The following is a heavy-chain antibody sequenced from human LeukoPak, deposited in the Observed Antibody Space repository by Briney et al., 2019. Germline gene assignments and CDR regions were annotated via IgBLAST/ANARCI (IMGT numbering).Heavy chain of an antibody. CDR1: GYTFTSYG. CDR2: INPNSGGT. D-gene: IGHD3-22*01. CDR3: ARDRDLMIVVVTTYGMDV. V-gene: IGHV1-2*04. Sequence: ASVKVSCKASGYTFTSYGISWVRQAPGQGLEWMGWINPNSGGTNYAQKFQGWVTMTRDTSISTAYMELRSLRSDDTAVYYCARDRDLMIVVVTTYGMDVWGQGTTVTVSS. J-gene: IGHJ6*02.